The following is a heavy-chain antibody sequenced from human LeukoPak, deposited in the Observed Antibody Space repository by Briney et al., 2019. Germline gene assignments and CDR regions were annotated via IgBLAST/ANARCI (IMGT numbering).Heavy chain of an antibody. D-gene: IGHD6-19*01. Sequence: GGSLRLSCAASGFTFSDYCVTWVRQAPGKGLEWVAKIKEDGSEKYYVDSVKGRFTISRDNAKNSLYLQMNSLRAEDTAVYYCARDIAVAGSAIWYYGMDVWGQGTTVTVSS. CDR1: GFTFSDYC. CDR3: ARDIAVAGSAIWYYGMDV. CDR2: IKEDGSEK. V-gene: IGHV3-7*01. J-gene: IGHJ6*02.